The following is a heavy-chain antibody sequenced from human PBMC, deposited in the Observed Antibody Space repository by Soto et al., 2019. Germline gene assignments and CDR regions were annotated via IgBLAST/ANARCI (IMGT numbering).Heavy chain of an antibody. Sequence: ASVKVSCKASGYIFTSYGISWVRQAPGQGLEWMGWISAYNGNTNYAQKDQGRVTMTTDTSTSTSYMELRSLRSDDTAVYYCARDPGNYDFWSGFRGVFAAHFRYYGMDVWGQGTTVTVSS. CDR2: ISAYNGNT. CDR3: ARDPGNYDFWSGFRGVFAAHFRYYGMDV. J-gene: IGHJ6*02. V-gene: IGHV1-18*01. D-gene: IGHD3-3*01. CDR1: GYIFTSYG.